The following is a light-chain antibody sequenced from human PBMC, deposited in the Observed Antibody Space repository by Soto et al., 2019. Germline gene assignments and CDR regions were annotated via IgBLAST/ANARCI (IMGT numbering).Light chain of an antibody. J-gene: IGLJ3*02. V-gene: IGLV2-14*01. CDR1: SSDVGGYNY. Sequence: QPVLTQPPSASGTPGQRVTISCTGTSSDVGGYNYVSWYQQHPGKAPKLMIYEVSNRPSGVSNRFSGSKSGNTASLTISGLQAEDEADYYCSSYTSSSTLWVFGGGTKVTVL. CDR2: EVS. CDR3: SSYTSSSTLWV.